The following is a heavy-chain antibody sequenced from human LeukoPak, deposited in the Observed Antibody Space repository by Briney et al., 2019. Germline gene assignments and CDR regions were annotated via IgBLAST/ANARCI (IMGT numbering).Heavy chain of an antibody. CDR1: GFTFNYYW. CDR3: ARDKASGSSYGSSFHF. Sequence: GGSLGLSCAASGFTFNYYWMTWVRQGPGKGLEWVATIKEDGSERYYVESVKGRFTISRDNARNSLYLQMNSLRVEDTALYYCARDKASGSSYGSSFHFWGQGTMVTVSS. J-gene: IGHJ3*01. CDR2: IKEDGSER. V-gene: IGHV3-7*01. D-gene: IGHD1-26*01.